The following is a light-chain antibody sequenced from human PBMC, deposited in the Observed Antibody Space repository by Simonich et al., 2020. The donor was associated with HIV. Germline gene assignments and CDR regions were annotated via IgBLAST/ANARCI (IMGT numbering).Light chain of an antibody. V-gene: IGKV1-39*01. CDR3: QQSYNTLSIT. J-gene: IGKJ5*01. Sequence: DIQMTQYPSSLSASVGDRVTITCRTSQSISSYLNWYQHKPGKAPKLLIYAASSLQSGVPSRFSGSGSGTDFTLTISSLQPEDFATYYCQQSYNTLSITFGQGTRLEIK. CDR1: QSISSY. CDR2: AAS.